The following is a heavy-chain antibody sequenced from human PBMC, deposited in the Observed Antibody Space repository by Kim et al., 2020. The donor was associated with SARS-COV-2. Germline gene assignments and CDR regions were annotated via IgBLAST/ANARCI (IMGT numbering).Heavy chain of an antibody. V-gene: IGHV3-23*01. CDR2: ISGSGGST. CDR1: GFTFSSYA. Sequence: GGSLRLSCAASGFTFSSYAMSWVRQAPGKGLEWVSAISGSGGSTYYADSVKGRFTISRDNSKNTLYLQMNSLRAEDTAVYYCAKDLDRLLWFGELFSPVQKGFQRWGQGTLVTVAS. D-gene: IGHD3-10*01. CDR3: AKDLDRLLWFGELFSPVQKGFQR. J-gene: IGHJ1*01.